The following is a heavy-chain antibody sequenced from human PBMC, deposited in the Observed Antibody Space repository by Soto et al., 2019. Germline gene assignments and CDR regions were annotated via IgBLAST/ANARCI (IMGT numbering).Heavy chain of an antibody. V-gene: IGHV4-31*03. D-gene: IGHD4-17*01. CDR1: GGSISSGGYY. J-gene: IGHJ5*02. CDR3: ARGVDDYGDYISVGQWFDP. CDR2: IYYSGST. Sequence: SETLSLTCTVSGGSISSGGYYWSWIRPHPGKGLEWIEYIYYSGSTYYNPSLKSRVTISVDTSKNQFSLKLSSVTAADTAVYYCARGVDDYGDYISVGQWFDPWGQGTLVTVSS.